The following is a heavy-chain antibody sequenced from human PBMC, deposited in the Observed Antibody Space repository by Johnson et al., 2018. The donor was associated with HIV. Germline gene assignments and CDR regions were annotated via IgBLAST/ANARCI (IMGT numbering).Heavy chain of an antibody. CDR1: GFTFSSYA. Sequence: QVQLVESGGGVVRPGGSLRLSCAASGFTFSSYAMHWVRQAPGKGLEWVAVISYDGSNKYYADSVKGRFTISRDNSKNTLYLQMTSLRAEDTAVDYCARDGAQQRARDAFDIWGQGTMVTVAS. J-gene: IGHJ3*02. CDR2: ISYDGSNK. CDR3: ARDGAQQRARDAFDI. V-gene: IGHV3-30*14. D-gene: IGHD6-13*01.